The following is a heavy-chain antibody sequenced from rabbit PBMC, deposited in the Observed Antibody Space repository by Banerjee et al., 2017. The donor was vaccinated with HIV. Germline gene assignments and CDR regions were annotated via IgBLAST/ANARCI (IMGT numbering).Heavy chain of an antibody. CDR1: GFSFSDRDV. CDR3: ARDLVGVIGWNFYL. V-gene: IGHV1S45*01. CDR2: INTATGKG. J-gene: IGHJ4*01. Sequence: QEQLVESGGGLVQPGGSLTLTCKASGFSFSDRDVMCWVRQVPGKGLEWIGCINTATGKGVYASWAKGRFTISKTWTTTVTLQMTSLTAADTATYFCARDLVGVIGWNFYLWGPGTLVTVS. D-gene: IGHD2-1*01.